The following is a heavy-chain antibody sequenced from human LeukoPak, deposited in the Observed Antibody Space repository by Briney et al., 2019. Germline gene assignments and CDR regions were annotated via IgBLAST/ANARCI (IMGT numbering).Heavy chain of an antibody. J-gene: IGHJ3*02. CDR3: AKDLGEGAYSYGWDAFDI. D-gene: IGHD5-18*01. CDR2: IWYDGSNK. Sequence: GGSLRLSCAASGFTFSSYGMHWARQAPGKGLEWVAVIWYDGSNKYYADSVKGRFTISRDNSKNTLYLQMNSLRAEDTAVYYCAKDLGEGAYSYGWDAFDIWGQGTMVTVSS. V-gene: IGHV3-33*06. CDR1: GFTFSSYG.